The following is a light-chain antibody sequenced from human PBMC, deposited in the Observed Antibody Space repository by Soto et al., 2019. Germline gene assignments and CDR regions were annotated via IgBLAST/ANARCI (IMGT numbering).Light chain of an antibody. V-gene: IGKV1-5*03. CDR2: KAS. CDR1: QSISYW. Sequence: DIQMTQSPSTLSASVGDRVTITCRASQSISYWLAWYQQKPGKAPKLLIYKASSLESEVPSRFSGSGSGTEFTLTISSLQPDDFAPYYCQQYNSYLYTFGPGTKLDI. CDR3: QQYNSYLYT. J-gene: IGKJ2*01.